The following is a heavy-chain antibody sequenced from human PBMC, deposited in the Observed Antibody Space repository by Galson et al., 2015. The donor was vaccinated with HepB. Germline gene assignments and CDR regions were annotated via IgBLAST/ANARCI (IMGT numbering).Heavy chain of an antibody. Sequence: SVKVSCKASGYTFTSYDINWVRQATGQGLEWMGWMNPDSGNTVYAQKFQGRVTMTRESSISTAYMELSSLRSEDTAMYYCARGGQGILWFGQLSHYWFDPWGQGTLVTVSS. V-gene: IGHV1-8*02. CDR3: ARGGQGILWFGQLSHYWFDP. J-gene: IGHJ5*02. CDR2: MNPDSGNT. CDR1: GYTFTSYD. D-gene: IGHD3-10*01.